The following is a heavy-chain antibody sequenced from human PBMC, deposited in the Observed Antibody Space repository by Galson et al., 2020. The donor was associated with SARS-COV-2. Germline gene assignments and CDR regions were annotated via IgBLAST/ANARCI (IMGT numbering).Heavy chain of an antibody. CDR2: IYYSGST. D-gene: IGHD6-25*01. J-gene: IGHJ6*02. CDR3: AREGGGAAYCMDV. CDR1: GGSISTYY. Sequence: ASETLSLTCTVSGGSISTYYWSWIRQPPGKGLEWIAYIYYSGSTNYNPSLKSRVTISIDTSKNQFSLRLSAVTAADTAVYYSAREGGGAAYCMDVWGQGTPVSVSS. V-gene: IGHV4-59*01.